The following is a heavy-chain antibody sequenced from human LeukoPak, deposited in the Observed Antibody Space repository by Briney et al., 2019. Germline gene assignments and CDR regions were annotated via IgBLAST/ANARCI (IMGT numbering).Heavy chain of an antibody. D-gene: IGHD3-22*01. Sequence: SETLSLTCTVSGGSISGYYWSWIRQPPGKGLEWIGYIYYSGSTNYNPSLKSRVTISVDTSKNQFSLRLSSMTAADTAVYYCARDPSGYFKYWGRGTLATVSS. CDR3: ARDPSGYFKY. CDR1: GGSISGYY. J-gene: IGHJ4*01. CDR2: IYYSGST. V-gene: IGHV4-59*13.